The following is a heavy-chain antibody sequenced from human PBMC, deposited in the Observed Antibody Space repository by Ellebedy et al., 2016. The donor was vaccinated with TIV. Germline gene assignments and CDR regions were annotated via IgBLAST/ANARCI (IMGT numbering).Heavy chain of an antibody. V-gene: IGHV3-7*01. Sequence: GESLKISCAASGFSXXXYCXXLVRXAAGKGLEWLANIKQDGSEKYYVDSVKGRFTISRDNAKNSLYLQMNSLRAEDTGVYSCGRGIGGGSCYWGQGTLVTVSS. CDR2: IKQDGSEK. CDR3: GRGIGGGSCY. J-gene: IGHJ4*02. CDR1: GFSXXXYC. D-gene: IGHD3-16*01.